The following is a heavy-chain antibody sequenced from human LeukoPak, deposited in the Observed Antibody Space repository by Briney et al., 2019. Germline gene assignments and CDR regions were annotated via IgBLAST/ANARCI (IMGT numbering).Heavy chain of an antibody. D-gene: IGHD3-16*01. V-gene: IGHV3-7*01. CDR2: IKQDGSEE. J-gene: IGHJ4*02. CDR3: VKDFVGVEEF. Sequence: PGGSLRLSCVASGFTFSNYWMSWVRQAPGKGLEWVANIKQDGSEEHYVDSVRGRFTISRDIAKNTLYLQMNSLRPEDTAVYHCVKDFVGVEEFWGQGTLVTVSS. CDR1: GFTFSNYW.